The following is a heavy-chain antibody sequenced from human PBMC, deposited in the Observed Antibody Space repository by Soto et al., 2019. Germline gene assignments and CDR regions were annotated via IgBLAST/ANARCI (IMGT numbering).Heavy chain of an antibody. D-gene: IGHD2-2*02. CDR1: GYTFTSYD. CDR3: ATGLPYCSTASCYTF. V-gene: IGHV1-8*01. Sequence: QVQLVQSGAEVKKPGASVKVSCKASGYTFTSYDINWVRQATGQGLEWMGWMNPHSGNTGFAQRFQGRVTMTRDTSISTAYMEVNGLGPEDTAVYDCATGLPYCSTASCYTFWGQGTLVTVSS. J-gene: IGHJ4*02. CDR2: MNPHSGNT.